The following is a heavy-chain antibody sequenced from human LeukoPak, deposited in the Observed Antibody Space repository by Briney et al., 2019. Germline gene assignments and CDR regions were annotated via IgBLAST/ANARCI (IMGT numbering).Heavy chain of an antibody. CDR3: ARANYGGTIYYYYYMDV. J-gene: IGHJ6*03. V-gene: IGHV4-59*08. D-gene: IGHD4-23*01. CDR1: GGSISSYY. Sequence: SETLSLTCTVSGGSISSYYWSWIRQPPGKGLEWIGYIYYSGSTNYNPSLKSRVTISVDTSKNQFSLKLSSVTAADTAVYYCARANYGGTIYYYYYMDVWGKGTTVTISS. CDR2: IYYSGST.